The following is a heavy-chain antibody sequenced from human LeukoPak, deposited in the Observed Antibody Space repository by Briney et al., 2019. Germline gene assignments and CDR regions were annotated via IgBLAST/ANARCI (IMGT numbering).Heavy chain of an antibody. V-gene: IGHV3-74*01. CDR3: VRGRGSYGWFDP. D-gene: IGHD3-10*01. Sequence: TGGSLRLSCAASGFTFSSYWMHWVRQVPGKGLVWVSRISGDGTARNYADSVKGRFTISRDDAKNTVDLQMNSLRGEDTAVYYCVRGRGSYGWFDPWGQGTLVTVSS. CDR1: GFTFSSYW. CDR2: ISGDGTAR. J-gene: IGHJ5*02.